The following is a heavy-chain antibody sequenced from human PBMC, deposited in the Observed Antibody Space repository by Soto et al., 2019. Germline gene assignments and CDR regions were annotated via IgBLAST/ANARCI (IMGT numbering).Heavy chain of an antibody. CDR1: GFTFSSYA. Sequence: EVQLLGSGGGLVQPGGSLRLSCAASGFTFSSYAMSWVRQAPGKGLDWVSAISVSVGSTYYADSVKGRFTISRDNSKNTLYLQMNSLRAEDTAVYYCAKVERAVAGIIDWGQGTLVTVSS. D-gene: IGHD6-19*01. CDR3: AKVERAVAGIID. CDR2: ISVSVGST. V-gene: IGHV3-23*01. J-gene: IGHJ4*02.